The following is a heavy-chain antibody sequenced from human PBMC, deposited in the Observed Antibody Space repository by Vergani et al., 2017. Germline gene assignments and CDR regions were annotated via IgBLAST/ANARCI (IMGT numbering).Heavy chain of an antibody. CDR2: IKSKTDGGTT. Sequence: EVQLVESGGGLVKPGGSLRLSCAASGFTFSNAWMSWVRQAPGKGLEWVGRIKSKTDGGTTDYAAPVKGRFTISRDDSKNTLYLQMNSLKTEDTAVYYCSTRYAVTTGFDAWGQGTLVTVSS. D-gene: IGHD4-17*01. CDR3: STRYAVTTGFDA. CDR1: GFTFSNAW. V-gene: IGHV3-15*01. J-gene: IGHJ5*02.